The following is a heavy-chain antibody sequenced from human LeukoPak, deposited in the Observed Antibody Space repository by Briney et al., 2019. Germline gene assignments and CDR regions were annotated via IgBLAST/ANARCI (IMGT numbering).Heavy chain of an antibody. CDR3: AIDPNWGVDY. V-gene: IGHV3-23*01. CDR1: GFTFSYYT. CDR2: IGISGGGI. D-gene: IGHD7-27*01. J-gene: IGHJ4*02. Sequence: GGSLRLSCEASGFTFSYYTMYWVRQAPGKGLEWVSIIGISGGGIHYADSVKGRFTISRGNSKNTLYLQMNSLRAEDTAVYYCAIDPNWGVDYWGQGVLVTVSS.